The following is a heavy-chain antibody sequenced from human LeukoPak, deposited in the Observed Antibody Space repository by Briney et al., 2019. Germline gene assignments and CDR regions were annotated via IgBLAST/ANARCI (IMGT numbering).Heavy chain of an antibody. CDR1: GGTFSSYA. D-gene: IGHD6-6*01. Sequence: ASVKVSCKASGGTFSSYAISWVRQAPGQGLEWMGWISAYNGNTNYAQKLQGRVTMTTDTSTSTAYMELRSLRSDDTAVYYCAREKGDGPSSKFDPWGQGTLVTVSS. CDR3: AREKGDGPSSKFDP. CDR2: ISAYNGNT. V-gene: IGHV1-18*01. J-gene: IGHJ5*02.